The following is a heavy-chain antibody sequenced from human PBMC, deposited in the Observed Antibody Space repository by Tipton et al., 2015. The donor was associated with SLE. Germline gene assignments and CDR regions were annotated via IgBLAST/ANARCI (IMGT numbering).Heavy chain of an antibody. CDR3: AREPAASGWFDP. D-gene: IGHD2-2*01. Sequence: GLVKPSETLSLTCTVSGGSIGSGSHYWAWIRQPPGKGLEWLGHIYHNDITNYSPSLKSRVTISIDTSRNQFSLKLSSVTAADTAVYYCAREPAASGWFDPWGQGTLVTVSS. V-gene: IGHV4-61*01. J-gene: IGHJ5*02. CDR1: GGSIGSGSHY. CDR2: IYHNDIT.